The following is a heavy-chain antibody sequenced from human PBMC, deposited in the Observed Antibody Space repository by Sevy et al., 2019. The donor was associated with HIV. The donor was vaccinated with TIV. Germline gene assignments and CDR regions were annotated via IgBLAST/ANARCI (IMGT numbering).Heavy chain of an antibody. Sequence: GGSLRLSCAASGFTFNVYGMHWVRQAPGKGLQWVAFTRYDGSTKYYADSVKGRFTISRDNSKNTLYLQMNSLRVEDTAMYYYAKDLTGGYSTSSGDFDYWGQGSLVTVSS. D-gene: IGHD6-6*01. CDR1: GFTFNVYG. CDR2: TRYDGSTK. J-gene: IGHJ4*02. CDR3: AKDLTGGYSTSSGDFDY. V-gene: IGHV3-30*02.